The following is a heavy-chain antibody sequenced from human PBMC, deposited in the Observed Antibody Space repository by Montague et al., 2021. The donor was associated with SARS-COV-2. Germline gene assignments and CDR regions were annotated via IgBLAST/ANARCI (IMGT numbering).Heavy chain of an antibody. CDR1: GDSVTERY. Sequence: SETLSLTCTVSGDSVTERYLNWVRQAAGKGLEWIGFIHPYGDIHYNASLKSRVILSRDASKNQFSLALTSVTAADTAVYYCAIGGDSAKCGIWGRGTLVTLSS. CDR2: IHPYGDI. V-gene: IGHV4-4*07. D-gene: IGHD2-21*01. CDR3: AIGGDSAKCGI. J-gene: IGHJ3*02.